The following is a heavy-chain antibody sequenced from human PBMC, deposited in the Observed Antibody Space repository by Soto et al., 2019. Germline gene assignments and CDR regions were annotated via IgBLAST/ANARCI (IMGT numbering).Heavy chain of an antibody. CDR2: IIPIFGTA. D-gene: IGHD2-2*01. Sequence: QVQLVQSGAEVKKPGSSVKVSCKASGGTFSSYAISWVRQAPGQGLEWMGGIIPIFGTANYAQKFQGRVTITADESTSTAYIALSSLRSEHTAVYYCARHVPAAGYYSGMDVWGQGTTVTVSS. CDR1: GGTFSSYA. V-gene: IGHV1-69*12. CDR3: ARHVPAAGYYSGMDV. J-gene: IGHJ6*02.